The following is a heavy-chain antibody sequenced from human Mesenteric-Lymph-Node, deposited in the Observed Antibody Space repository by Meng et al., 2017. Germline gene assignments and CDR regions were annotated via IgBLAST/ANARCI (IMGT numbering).Heavy chain of an antibody. V-gene: IGHV6-1*01. CDR3: ARGPVAAALYYYYGMDI. Sequence: QTPSLTRAIPGDSVSSNSVAWNWIRQSPSRGLEWLGRTYYRSKWYNDYAVSVKSRITINPDTSNNQFSLQLNSMTPEDTAVYYCARGPVAAALYYYYGMDIWGQGTTVTVSS. D-gene: IGHD6-13*01. CDR2: TYYRSKWYN. CDR1: GDSVSSNSVA. J-gene: IGHJ6*02.